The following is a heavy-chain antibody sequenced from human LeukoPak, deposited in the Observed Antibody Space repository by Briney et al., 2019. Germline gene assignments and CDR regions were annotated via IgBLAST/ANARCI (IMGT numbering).Heavy chain of an antibody. D-gene: IGHD3-22*01. CDR3: ARGPITTRSHFDY. J-gene: IGHJ4*02. Sequence: SVKVSCKASGGTFSSYAISWVRQAPGQGLEWMGGVIPIFATANYAQKFQGRVTITADESTSTAYMELSSLRSEDTAVYYCARGPITTRSHFDYWGQGTLVTVSS. CDR1: GGTFSSYA. CDR2: VIPIFATA. V-gene: IGHV1-69*01.